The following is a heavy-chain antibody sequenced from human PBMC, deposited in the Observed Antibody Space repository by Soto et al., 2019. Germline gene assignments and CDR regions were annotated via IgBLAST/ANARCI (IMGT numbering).Heavy chain of an antibody. V-gene: IGHV3-23*01. CDR1: GFTFSSFA. J-gene: IGHJ6*02. Sequence: GGSLRLSCAASGFTFSSFAMSWVRQAPGKGLEWVSGISGSGGSTYHADSAKGRFTISRDNAKNSLYLQMNSLRAEDTAVYYCLKGMDVWGQGTTVTVSS. CDR3: LKGMDV. CDR2: ISGSGGST.